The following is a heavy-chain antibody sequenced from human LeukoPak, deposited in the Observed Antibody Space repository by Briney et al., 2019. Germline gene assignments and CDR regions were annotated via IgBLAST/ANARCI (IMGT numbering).Heavy chain of an antibody. CDR1: GGSIRGSTYY. CDR3: ARNYDGTNGYSD. Sequence: SETLSLTCTVSGGSIRGSTYYWAWFRQPPGKGLEWIGTIYYTGSTCYKPSLKSRISMSVDTSKNEFSLKLSSVTAADTAVYYCARNYDGTNGYSDWGQGTLVTVSS. CDR2: IYYTGST. J-gene: IGHJ4*02. D-gene: IGHD3-22*01. V-gene: IGHV4-39*01.